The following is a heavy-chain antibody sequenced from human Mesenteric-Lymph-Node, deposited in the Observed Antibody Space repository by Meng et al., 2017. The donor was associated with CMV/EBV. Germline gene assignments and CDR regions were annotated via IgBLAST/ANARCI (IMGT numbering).Heavy chain of an antibody. J-gene: IGHJ4*02. CDR2: ISTDGGSA. V-gene: IGHV3-64*02. Sequence: LSLTCAASGFTFSSYAIHWVRQAPGKELEYVSAISTDGGSAYYADSVKGRFTISRDNSKNTLFLQMGSLRAEDMAVYYCAARYCSSTSCYGYFEYWGQGSLVTVSS. D-gene: IGHD2-2*01. CDR3: AARYCSSTSCYGYFEY. CDR1: GFTFSSYA.